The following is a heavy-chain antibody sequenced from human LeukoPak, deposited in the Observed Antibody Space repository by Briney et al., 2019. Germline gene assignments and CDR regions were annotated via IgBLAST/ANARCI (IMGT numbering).Heavy chain of an antibody. Sequence: GRSLRLSCAASGFTFSSFPIHWVRQAPGKGLEWVSSISTGSSFIYYADSVKGRFTISRDNAKNSLYLQMNSLRAEDTAVYYCARDLGQLWDDYWGQGNLVTVSS. D-gene: IGHD3-10*01. CDR1: GFTFSSFP. CDR3: ARDLGQLWDDY. J-gene: IGHJ4*02. CDR2: ISTGSSFI. V-gene: IGHV3-21*01.